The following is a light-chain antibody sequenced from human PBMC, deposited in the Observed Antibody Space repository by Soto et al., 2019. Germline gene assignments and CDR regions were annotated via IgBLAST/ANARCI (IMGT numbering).Light chain of an antibody. CDR3: SSYTSSSTLDV. Sequence: QSALTQPASVSGSPGQAITISCTGTTSDVGGYNYVHLYQQHPGKAPKLMIYDVSNRPSGVSNRFSGSKSGNTASRTISGLQAEDEADYYCSSYTSSSTLDVFGTGTKVTVL. V-gene: IGLV2-14*01. J-gene: IGLJ1*01. CDR2: DVS. CDR1: TSDVGGYNY.